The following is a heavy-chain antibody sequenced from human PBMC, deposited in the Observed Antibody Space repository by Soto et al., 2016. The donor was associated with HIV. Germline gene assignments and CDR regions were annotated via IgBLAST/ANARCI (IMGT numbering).Heavy chain of an antibody. CDR3: ARGRSFWSGSLYY. J-gene: IGHJ4*02. V-gene: IGHV3-74*01. Sequence: QLVESGGGLVQPGGSLRLSCAASGFNFSSYWMHWVRQAPGKGLMWVSRINSDGSNTRYADSVKGRFTISRDNAKNTLYLQMNSLRADDTAVYYCARGRSFWSGSLYYWGQGTLVTVSS. CDR1: GFNFSSYW. CDR2: INSDGSNT. D-gene: IGHD3-3*01.